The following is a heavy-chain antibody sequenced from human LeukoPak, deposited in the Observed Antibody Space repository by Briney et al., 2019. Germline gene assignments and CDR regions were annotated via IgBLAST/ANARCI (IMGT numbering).Heavy chain of an antibody. J-gene: IGHJ3*02. V-gene: IGHV3-43*02. CDR3: AKDLYGSGSYSAFDI. CDR2: ISGDGGST. Sequence: GGSLRLSCAASGFTFDDYALHWVRHAPGKGLEWVSLISGDGGSTYYADSVKGRFTISRDNSKNSLYLQMNSLRTEDTALYYCAKDLYGSGSYSAFDIWGQGTMVTVSS. D-gene: IGHD3-10*01. CDR1: GFTFDDYA.